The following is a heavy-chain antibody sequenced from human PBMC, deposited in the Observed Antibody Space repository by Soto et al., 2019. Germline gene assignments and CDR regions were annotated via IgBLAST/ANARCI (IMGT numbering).Heavy chain of an antibody. D-gene: IGHD2-2*01. CDR2: IYPVESDA. V-gene: IGHV5-51*01. CDR3: ATPGGCSSTSRQIGMDV. CDR1: GYSFTSYW. J-gene: IGHJ6*02. Sequence: GDSLNISFKGSGYSFTSYWIGWVRQMPGKGLEWMGIIYPVESDARYSPSCRGQFTISDDKSISTVYLQWSRLKASDTAMYYCATPGGCSSTSRQIGMDVWGQGTTVTVSS.